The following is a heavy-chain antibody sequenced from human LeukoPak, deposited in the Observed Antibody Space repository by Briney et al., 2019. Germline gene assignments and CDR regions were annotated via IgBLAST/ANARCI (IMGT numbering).Heavy chain of an antibody. Sequence: ASVKVSCKASGGTFSSYAICWVRQAPGQGLEWMGGIIPIFGTANYAQKFQGRVTITTDESTSTAYMELSSLRSEDTAVYYCARARDSSGYYMSTFDYWGQGTLVTVSS. CDR1: GGTFSSYA. V-gene: IGHV1-69*05. J-gene: IGHJ4*02. CDR2: IIPIFGTA. CDR3: ARARDSSGYYMSTFDY. D-gene: IGHD3-22*01.